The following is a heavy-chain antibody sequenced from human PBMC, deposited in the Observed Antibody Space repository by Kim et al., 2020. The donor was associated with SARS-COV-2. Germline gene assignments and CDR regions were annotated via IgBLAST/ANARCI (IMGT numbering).Heavy chain of an antibody. Sequence: LQSRVNLSRDTAKNQFSLKLSSVTAADTAVYYCARQMVWSGYYRYWYFDLWGRGTLVTVSS. CDR3: ARQMVWSGYYRYWYFDL. J-gene: IGHJ2*01. V-gene: IGHV4-39*01. D-gene: IGHD3-3*01.